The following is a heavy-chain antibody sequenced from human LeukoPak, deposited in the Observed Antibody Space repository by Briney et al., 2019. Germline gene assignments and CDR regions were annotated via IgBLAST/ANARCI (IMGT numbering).Heavy chain of an antibody. V-gene: IGHV4-39*01. CDR1: GGSISSGGYY. CDR3: ARRRYNYGACAFDI. CDR2: ISYSGST. J-gene: IGHJ3*02. Sequence: PSETQSLTCAVSGGSISSGGYYWGWIRQPPGKGLEWIGSISYSGSTYYNPSLQSRVTISVDTSKNQFSLKLSSVTAADTAVYYCARRRYNYGACAFDIWGQGTMVTVSS. D-gene: IGHD5-18*01.